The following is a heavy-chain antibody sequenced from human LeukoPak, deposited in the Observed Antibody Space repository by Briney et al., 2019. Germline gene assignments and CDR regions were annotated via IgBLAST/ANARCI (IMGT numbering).Heavy chain of an antibody. CDR2: IYYNGNT. Sequence: SETLSLTCAVYGGSFGGYYWNWIRRPPGKGLEWIGYIYYNGNTNYSPSLKSRVTMSVDTSKNLFSLKVSSVTAADTAVYYCARGRSNYYGMDVWGQGTTDTVSS. J-gene: IGHJ6*02. CDR1: GGSFGGYY. CDR3: ARGRSNYYGMDV. V-gene: IGHV4-59*01. D-gene: IGHD1-26*01.